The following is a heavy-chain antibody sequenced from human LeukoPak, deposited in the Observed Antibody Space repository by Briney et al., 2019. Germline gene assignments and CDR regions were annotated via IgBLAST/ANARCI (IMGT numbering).Heavy chain of an antibody. CDR1: GGFISSYY. V-gene: IGHV4-59*12. CDR3: ARDSSGGDSLPGSNWYYFDY. D-gene: IGHD2-21*02. CDR2: IYYSGST. Sequence: SETLSLPCTVSGGFISSYYWSWIRQPPGKGLEWIGYIYYSGSTNYNPSLKSRVTMSVDMCKNQFSLKLSSVTAADTAVYYCARDSSGGDSLPGSNWYYFDYWGQGTLVTVSS. J-gene: IGHJ4*02.